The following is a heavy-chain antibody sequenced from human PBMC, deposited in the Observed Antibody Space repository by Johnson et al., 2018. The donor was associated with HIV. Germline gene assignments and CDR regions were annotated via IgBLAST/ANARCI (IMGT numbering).Heavy chain of an antibody. J-gene: IGHJ3*02. CDR2: ISYDGSNK. CDR3: ARAYSYGAFDI. Sequence: QVQLVESGGGVVQPGTSLRLSCAASGFTFSSFAMHWVRQAPGKGLEWMAFISYDGSNKYFTDSVRGRFTISRDNSKNTLYLQMNSLRAEDPAVYYCARAYSYGAFDIWGQGTMVTVSS. V-gene: IGHV3-30-3*01. D-gene: IGHD5-18*01. CDR1: GFTFSSFA.